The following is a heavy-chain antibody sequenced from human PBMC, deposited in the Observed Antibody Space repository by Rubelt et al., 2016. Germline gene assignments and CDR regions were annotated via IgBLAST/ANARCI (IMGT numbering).Heavy chain of an antibody. CDR1: GFSFSDYY. CDR2: ISSSGSGDTI. CDR3: ARMGPLGPSYYYYGMDV. J-gene: IGHJ6*02. Sequence: KPGGSLRLSCAASGFSFSDYYMSWIRQAPGKGLEWISYISSSGSGDTIYYADSVKGRFTISRDNAKKSLYLQMNSLRDEDTAVYYCARMGPLGPSYYYYGMDVWGQGTTVTVSS. V-gene: IGHV3-11*04. D-gene: IGHD3-16*01.